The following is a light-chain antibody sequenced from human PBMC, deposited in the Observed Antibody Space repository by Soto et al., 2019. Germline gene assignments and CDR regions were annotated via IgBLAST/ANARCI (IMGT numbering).Light chain of an antibody. CDR2: EVS. V-gene: IGLV2-8*01. J-gene: IGLJ1*01. Sequence: QSVLTQPPSASGSPGQSVTISCTGTSSDVGGYNYVSWYQQHPGKAPKLMIYEVSKRPSGVPDRFSGSKSGNTASLTVSGLQAEDEADYYCSSYAGSNNFRVFXTGTNVTVL. CDR1: SSDVGGYNY. CDR3: SSYAGSNNFRV.